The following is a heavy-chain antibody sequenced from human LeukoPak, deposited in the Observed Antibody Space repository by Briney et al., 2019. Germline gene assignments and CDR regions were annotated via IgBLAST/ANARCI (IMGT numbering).Heavy chain of an antibody. Sequence: ASVKVSCKASDYTFTSYSITWVRKAPGQGLEWMGWFIAKNGDTDYAQNFQDRVTMSTDTSTSTAYMELRILTSDDTAVYYCAREKVEGANWFDPWGQGTLVTVFS. CDR3: AREKVEGANWFDP. D-gene: IGHD2-15*01. CDR2: FIAKNGDT. J-gene: IGHJ5*02. CDR1: DYTFTSYS. V-gene: IGHV1-18*01.